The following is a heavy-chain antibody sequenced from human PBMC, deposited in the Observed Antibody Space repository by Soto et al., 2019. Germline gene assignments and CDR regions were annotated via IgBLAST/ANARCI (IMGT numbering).Heavy chain of an antibody. CDR1: GGSFSGYY. CDR3: VRRGRTSHGDGFDL. V-gene: IGHV4-34*01. D-gene: IGHD2-8*01. J-gene: IGHJ5*02. CDR2: INHNGQT. Sequence: SETLLLSGAVYGGSFSGYYWSWIRQPPGKGLEWIGEINHNGQTYYNPSLTSPVTISIDTSKNQFSLSLRSVTAADTAVYFCVRRGRTSHGDGFDLWGQCMLATVSP.